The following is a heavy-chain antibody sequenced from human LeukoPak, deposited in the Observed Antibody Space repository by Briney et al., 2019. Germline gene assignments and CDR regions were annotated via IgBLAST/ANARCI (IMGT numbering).Heavy chain of an antibody. J-gene: IGHJ4*02. CDR3: ARVNYDFWSGYYSLDY. Sequence: PSETLSLTCTVSGGSISSYYWSWIRQPPGKGLEWIGYIYYSGSTNYNPSLKSRVTISVDTSKNQFSLKLSSVTAADTAVYYCARVNYDFWSGYYSLDYWGQGPLVTVSS. V-gene: IGHV4-59*01. CDR2: IYYSGST. D-gene: IGHD3-3*01. CDR1: GGSISSYY.